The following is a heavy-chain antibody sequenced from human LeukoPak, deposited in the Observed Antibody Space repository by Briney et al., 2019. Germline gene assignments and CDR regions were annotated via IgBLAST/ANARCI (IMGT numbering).Heavy chain of an antibody. J-gene: IGHJ6*03. V-gene: IGHV1-69*05. D-gene: IGHD4-11*01. CDR1: GGTFSSYA. CDR3: ARHHSNYYYYYMDV. Sequence: ASVKVSCKASGGTFSSYATSWERQAPGQGLEWMGGIIPIFGTANYAQKFQGRVTITTDESTSTASMELSSLRSEDTAVYYCARHHSNYYYYYMDVWGKGTTVTVSS. CDR2: IIPIFGTA.